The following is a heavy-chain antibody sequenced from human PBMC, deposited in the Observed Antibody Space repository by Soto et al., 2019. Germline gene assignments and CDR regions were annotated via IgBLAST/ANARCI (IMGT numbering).Heavy chain of an antibody. CDR1: GFSFSNYW. Sequence: EVQLVESGGGLVQPGGSLRLSCVASGFSFSNYWMSWVRQAPGTGLEWVANLNQDGSEINYVDSVKGRFAISRDNAKNSLLLQMNSLRAEDIAVYYCARDRGYSTFDCWGQGTLVTVSS. CDR2: LNQDGSEI. J-gene: IGHJ4*02. CDR3: ARDRGYSTFDC. D-gene: IGHD3-22*01. V-gene: IGHV3-7*01.